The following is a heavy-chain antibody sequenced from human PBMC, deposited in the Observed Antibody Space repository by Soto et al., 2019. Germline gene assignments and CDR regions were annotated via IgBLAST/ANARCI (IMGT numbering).Heavy chain of an antibody. CDR3: AKAPNYGDYSYFDY. Sequence: GGSLRLSCAASGFTFSSYAMSWVRQAPGKGLEWVSAISGSGGSPYYADSVKGRFTISRDNSKNTLYLQMNSLRAEDTAVYYCAKAPNYGDYSYFDYWGQGTLVTVSS. CDR1: GFTFSSYA. J-gene: IGHJ4*02. D-gene: IGHD4-17*01. CDR2: ISGSGGSP. V-gene: IGHV3-23*01.